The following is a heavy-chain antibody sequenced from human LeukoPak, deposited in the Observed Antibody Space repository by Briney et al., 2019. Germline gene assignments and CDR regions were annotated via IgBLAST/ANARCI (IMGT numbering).Heavy chain of an antibody. V-gene: IGHV4-59*01. CDR1: GGSIRNYY. CDR3: AGRYGSGTKSYFDN. CDR2: IYDNGGT. Sequence: NPSETLSLTCTVSGGSIRNYYWSWIRQSPGKGLEWIGYIYDNGGTNYNPSLKSRVTIPIDTSKNQFSLELNSVTAADTAVYHCAGRYGSGTKSYFDNWGQGTLVTVSS. D-gene: IGHD3-10*01. J-gene: IGHJ4*02.